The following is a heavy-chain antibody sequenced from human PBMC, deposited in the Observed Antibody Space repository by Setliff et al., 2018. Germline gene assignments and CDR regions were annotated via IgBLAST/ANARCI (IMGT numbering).Heavy chain of an antibody. Sequence: ASVKVSCKASGYTFTAYDIHWMRQAPGQSLEWMGWINGVNGNTKYSQNFQGRATFTSDTSANTAFMELSSLRSEDSSMYYCARGQTVGPNSGKDYWGQGTLVTVSS. CDR1: GYTFTAYD. J-gene: IGHJ4*02. D-gene: IGHD1-26*01. V-gene: IGHV1-3*01. CDR2: INGVNGNT. CDR3: ARGQTVGPNSGKDY.